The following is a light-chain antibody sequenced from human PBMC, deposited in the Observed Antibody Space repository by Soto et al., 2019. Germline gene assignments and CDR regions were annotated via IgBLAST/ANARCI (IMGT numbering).Light chain of an antibody. V-gene: IGKV3-20*01. Sequence: EIMLTQSPGTLSLSPGERATLSCRARQSVSSSYLAWYQQRPGQAPRLLIYGASIRATGIPDRFSGSGSGTDFTLTISRLEPEDFAVYFCQQHGSSPWTFGQGTKVDIK. CDR1: QSVSSSY. CDR3: QQHGSSPWT. CDR2: GAS. J-gene: IGKJ1*01.